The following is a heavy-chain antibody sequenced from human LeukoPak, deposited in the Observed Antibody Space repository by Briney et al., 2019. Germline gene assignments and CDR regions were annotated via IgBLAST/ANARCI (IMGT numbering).Heavy chain of an antibody. V-gene: IGHV3-23*01. CDR2: ISGSGGST. CDR1: GFTFSSYA. D-gene: IGHD4-17*01. CDR3: ARAGRVTTTYWYFDV. Sequence: GGSLRLSCAASGFTFSSYAMSWVRQAPGKGLEWVSAISGSGGSTYYADSVKGRFTISRDNSKNTLYLRMSSLRVEDTAVYYCARAGRVTTTYWYFDVWGRGTLVTVSP. J-gene: IGHJ2*01.